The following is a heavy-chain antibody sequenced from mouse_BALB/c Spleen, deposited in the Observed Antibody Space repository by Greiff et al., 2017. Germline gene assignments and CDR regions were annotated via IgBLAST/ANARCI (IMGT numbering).Heavy chain of an antibody. V-gene: IGHV1-63*02. J-gene: IGHJ4*01. CDR3: ARGYGNYGRAMDY. CDR2: IYPGGGYT. D-gene: IGHD2-10*02. CDR1: GYTFTNYW. Sequence: QVQLQQSGAELVRPGTSVKISCTASGYTFTNYWLGWVKQRPGHGLEWIGDIYPGGGYTNYNEKVKGKATLTADTSSSTAYMQLSSLTSEDSAVYFCARGYGNYGRAMDYWGQGTSVTVSS.